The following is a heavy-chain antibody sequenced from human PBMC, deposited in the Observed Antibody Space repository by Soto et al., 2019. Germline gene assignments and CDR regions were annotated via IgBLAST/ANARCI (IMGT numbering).Heavy chain of an antibody. J-gene: IGHJ4*02. Sequence: QVQLVQSGAEMKKPGSSVKVSCQSSGGTFNTYAMNWVRQAPGQGPEWMGDISPMFGAANYAPKFQGRVTITADESTGTAYMQLSSLTSDDTALYVCAREVQVHTPAFVYWGQGTRVTVSS. D-gene: IGHD3-10*01. CDR3: AREVQVHTPAFVY. V-gene: IGHV1-69*19. CDR2: ISPMFGAA. CDR1: GGTFNTYA.